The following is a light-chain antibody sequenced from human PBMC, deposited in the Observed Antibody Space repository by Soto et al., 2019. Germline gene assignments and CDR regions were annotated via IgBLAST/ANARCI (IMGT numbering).Light chain of an antibody. CDR3: HQYNFWPT. CDR1: QSVSSN. V-gene: IGKV3-15*01. CDR2: GTS. J-gene: IGKJ1*01. Sequence: EMVVAQSPATLSVSPGERATLSCRASQSVSSNLAWYQQKPGQAPRLLIYGTSTRATGIPARFSGSGSGTEFTLTISSLQSEDFAVYYCHQYNFWPTFGQGTKVDIK.